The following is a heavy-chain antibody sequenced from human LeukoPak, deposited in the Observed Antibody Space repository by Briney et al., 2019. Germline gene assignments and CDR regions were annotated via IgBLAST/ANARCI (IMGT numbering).Heavy chain of an antibody. V-gene: IGHV4-30-4*08. CDR3: ARVPGGGRFLEWLGFDY. J-gene: IGHJ4*02. Sequence: SETLSLTCTVSGGSISSGDYYWSWIRQPPGKGLEWIGYIYYSGSTYYNPSLKCRVTISVDTSKNQFSLKLSSVTAADTAVYYCARVPGGGRFLEWLGFDYWGQGTLVTVSS. CDR2: IYYSGST. D-gene: IGHD3-3*01. CDR1: GGSISSGDYY.